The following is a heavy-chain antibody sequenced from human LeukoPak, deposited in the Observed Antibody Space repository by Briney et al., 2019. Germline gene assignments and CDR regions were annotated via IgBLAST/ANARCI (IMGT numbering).Heavy chain of an antibody. D-gene: IGHD1-26*01. Sequence: SVKVSCKASGGTFSSYAISWVRQAPGQGLEWMGRIIPILGIANYAQKFQGRVTITADKSTSTAYMELSSLRSEDTAVYYCARDKNRGGSYYYDYWGQGTLVTVSS. J-gene: IGHJ4*02. CDR1: GGTFSSYA. CDR3: ARDKNRGGSYYYDY. CDR2: IIPILGIA. V-gene: IGHV1-69*04.